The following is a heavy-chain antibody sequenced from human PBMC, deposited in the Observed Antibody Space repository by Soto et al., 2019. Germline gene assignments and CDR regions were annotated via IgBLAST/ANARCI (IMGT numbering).Heavy chain of an antibody. CDR2: IYHSGST. D-gene: IGHD3-10*01. V-gene: IGHV4-30-2*01. CDR3: ARVFRGYYGSGSYYNYGMDV. J-gene: IGHJ6*02. Sequence: SETLSLTCAVSGGSISSGGYSWSWIRQPPGKGLEWIGYIYHSGSTYYNPSLKSRVTISVDRSKNQFSLKLSSVTAADTAVYYCARVFRGYYGSGSYYNYGMDVWGQGTTVTVSS. CDR1: GGSISSGGYS.